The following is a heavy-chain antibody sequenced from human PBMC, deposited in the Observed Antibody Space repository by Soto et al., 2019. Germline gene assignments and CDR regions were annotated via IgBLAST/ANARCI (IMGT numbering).Heavy chain of an antibody. CDR1: GGTFSSYA. CDR3: ARGAPDYYDSSGYLYYFDY. D-gene: IGHD3-22*01. CDR2: IIPIFGTA. J-gene: IGHJ4*01. Sequence: QVQLVQSGAEVKKPGSSVKVSCKASGGTFSSYAISWVRQAPGQGLEWMGGIIPIFGTANYAQKFQGRVTITADESTITAYMELSSLRSEDTAVYYCARGAPDYYDSSGYLYYFDYWGHGTLVTVSS. V-gene: IGHV1-69*12.